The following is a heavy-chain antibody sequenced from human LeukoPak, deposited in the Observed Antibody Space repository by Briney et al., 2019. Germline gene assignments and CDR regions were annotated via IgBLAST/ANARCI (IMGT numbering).Heavy chain of an antibody. D-gene: IGHD2-8*02. CDR2: IIGSGRDT. V-gene: IGHV3-23*01. CDR3: AKGTLGSCSGAKCYEFDN. CDR1: GFTFSTYA. Sequence: PGGSLRLSCTASGFTFSTYAMNWVRQAPGKRLEWVSSIIGSGRDTYYADSVRGRITISRDNSRNTLYLQMNSLGAEDSALYFCAKGTLGSCSGAKCYEFDNWGQGTLVTVSS. J-gene: IGHJ4*02.